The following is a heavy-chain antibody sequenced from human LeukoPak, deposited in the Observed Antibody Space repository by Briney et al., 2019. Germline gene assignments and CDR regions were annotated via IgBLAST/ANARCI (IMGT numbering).Heavy chain of an antibody. J-gene: IGHJ4*02. CDR3: AREPGLAIAAAGLFDY. Sequence: SETLSLTCTVSGGSISSYYWSWIWQPAGKGLEWIGRIYTSGSTNYNPSLKSRVTMSVDTSKNQFSLKLSSVTAADTAVYFCAREPGLAIAAAGLFDYWGQGTLVTVSS. V-gene: IGHV4-4*07. CDR2: IYTSGST. D-gene: IGHD6-13*01. CDR1: GGSISSYY.